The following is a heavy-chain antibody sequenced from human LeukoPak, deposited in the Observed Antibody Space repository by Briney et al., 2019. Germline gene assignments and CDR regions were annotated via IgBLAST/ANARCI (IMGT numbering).Heavy chain of an antibody. D-gene: IGHD4-17*01. V-gene: IGHV3-15*07. CDR1: GFTFSNAW. CDR3: ASDTTHDYGDYIGAFDV. CDR2: IKSKSDGETT. Sequence: GGSLRLSCAVSGFTFSNAWMNWVRQAPGKGLEWVGRIKSKSDGETTDFAAPVKGRFTISRDDSQNTLYLQMNSLKTEDTAVYYCASDTTHDYGDYIGAFDVWGQGTMVTVSS. J-gene: IGHJ3*01.